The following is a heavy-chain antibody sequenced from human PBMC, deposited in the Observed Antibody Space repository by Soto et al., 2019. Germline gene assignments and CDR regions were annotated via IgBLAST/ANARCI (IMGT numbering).Heavy chain of an antibody. V-gene: IGHV4-59*01. CDR3: ARQGGRGYKVDWFDP. CDR2: IYYSGST. J-gene: IGHJ5*02. CDR1: GGSISSYY. Sequence: PSETLSLTCTVSGGSISSYYWSWIRQPPGKGLEWIGYIYYSGSTNYNPSLKSRVTISVDTSKNQFSLKLSSVTAADTAVYYCARQGGRGYKVDWFDPWGQGTLVTVSS. D-gene: IGHD3-10*01.